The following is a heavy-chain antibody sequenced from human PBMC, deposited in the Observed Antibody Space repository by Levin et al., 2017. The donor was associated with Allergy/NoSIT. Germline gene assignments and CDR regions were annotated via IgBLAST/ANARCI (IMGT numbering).Heavy chain of an antibody. Sequence: GESLKISCAASGFTFSSYGMHWVRQAPGKGLEWVAVIWDDGYKKYYADSVKGRFTISRDNSKNTLHLQMNSLRAEDTAVYYCVRVLRFYYYYYMDVWGKGTTVTVSS. J-gene: IGHJ6*03. V-gene: IGHV3-33*01. D-gene: IGHD5-12*01. CDR3: VRVLRFYYYYYMDV. CDR2: IWDDGYKK. CDR1: GFTFSSYG.